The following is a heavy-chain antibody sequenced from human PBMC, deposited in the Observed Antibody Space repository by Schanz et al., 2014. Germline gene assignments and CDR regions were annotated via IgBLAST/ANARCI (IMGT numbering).Heavy chain of an antibody. CDR2: IKQDESEK. D-gene: IGHD1-26*01. Sequence: EVQLVESGGGLVQPGGSLRLSCTASGFTFSDYWMSWVRQAPGKGPEWVANIKQDESEKYYVDSVKGRFTISRDNTKNSLFLQLNSLRADDTAVYYCARNRGSGGQNWYFDLWGRGTLVTVSS. CDR1: GFTFSDYW. CDR3: ARNRGSGGQNWYFDL. J-gene: IGHJ2*01. V-gene: IGHV3-7*05.